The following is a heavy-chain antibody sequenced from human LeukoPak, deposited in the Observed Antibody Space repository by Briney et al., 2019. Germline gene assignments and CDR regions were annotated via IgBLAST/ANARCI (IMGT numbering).Heavy chain of an antibody. V-gene: IGHV3-7*04. CDR3: ARCYGGSCYMDS. D-gene: IGHD2-15*01. Sequence: GGSLRLSCAASEFTFSNYWMSWVRQAPGKGLEWVANIKQDGSVKYYVDSVKGRFTISRDNANNSLYLQMNSLRAEDTAVYYCARCYGGSCYMDSWGQGTLVTVSS. CDR1: EFTFSNYW. J-gene: IGHJ4*02. CDR2: IKQDGSVK.